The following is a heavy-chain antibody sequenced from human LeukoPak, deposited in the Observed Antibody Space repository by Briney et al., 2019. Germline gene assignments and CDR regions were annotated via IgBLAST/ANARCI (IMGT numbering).Heavy chain of an antibody. Sequence: GGSLRLSCEVSGLPFSSYPMHWVRQAPGKGLEWVALISNDGSNKHYADSVKGRFTISRDNSKNTLSLQMDSLRAEDTAVYYCAREIDSSGWAGFFDYWGQGTLVTVSS. J-gene: IGHJ4*02. CDR1: GLPFSSYP. CDR3: AREIDSSGWAGFFDY. V-gene: IGHV3-30-3*01. CDR2: ISNDGSNK. D-gene: IGHD6-19*01.